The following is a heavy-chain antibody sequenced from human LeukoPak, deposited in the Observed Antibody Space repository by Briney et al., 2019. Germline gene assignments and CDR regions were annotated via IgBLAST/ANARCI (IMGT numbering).Heavy chain of an antibody. CDR2: IYHSGST. CDR3: AKDLSRYYYDSSGYSDY. J-gene: IGHJ4*02. CDR1: GYSISSGYY. D-gene: IGHD3-22*01. Sequence: SETLSLTCAVSGYSISSGYYWGWIRQPPGKGLEWIGSIYHSGSTYYNPSLKSRVTISVDTSKNQFSLKLSSVTAADTAVYYCAKDLSRYYYDSSGYSDYWGQGTLVTVSS. V-gene: IGHV4-38-2*02.